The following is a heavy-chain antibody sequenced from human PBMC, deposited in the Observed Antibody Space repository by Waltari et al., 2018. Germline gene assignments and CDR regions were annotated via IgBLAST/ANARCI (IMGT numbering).Heavy chain of an antibody. CDR3: ARGLRDYSAYYYYMDV. D-gene: IGHD4-4*01. V-gene: IGHV4-34*01. CDR1: GGSFSGYY. J-gene: IGHJ6*03. CDR2: INHSGST. Sequence: QVQLQQWGAGLLKPSETLSLTCAVYGGSFSGYYWSWIRHPRGKGLEWIGEINHSGSTNYNPSLKSRVTISVDTSKNQFSLKLSSVTAADTAVYYCARGLRDYSAYYYYMDVWGKGTTVTVSS.